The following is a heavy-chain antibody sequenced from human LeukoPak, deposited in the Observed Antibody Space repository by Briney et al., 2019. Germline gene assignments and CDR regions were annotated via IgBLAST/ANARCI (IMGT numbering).Heavy chain of an antibody. CDR3: AREGDQLVRSSGLGY. Sequence: GGSLRLSCAASGFTFSSYWMSWIRQAPGKGLEWVANIKQDGSEKYYVDSVKGRFTISRDNAKNSLYLQMNSLRAEDTAVYYCAREGDQLVRSSGLGYWGQGTLVTVSS. V-gene: IGHV3-7*01. CDR1: GFTFSSYW. J-gene: IGHJ4*02. D-gene: IGHD6-6*01. CDR2: IKQDGSEK.